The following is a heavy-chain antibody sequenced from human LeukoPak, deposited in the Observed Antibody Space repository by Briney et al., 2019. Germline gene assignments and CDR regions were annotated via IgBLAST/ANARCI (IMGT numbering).Heavy chain of an antibody. V-gene: IGHV1-46*01. Sequence: ASVKVSCKASGYTFTSYYMHWVRQAPGQGLEWMGIINPSGGSTSYAQKFKGRVTITADESTSTAYMELSSLRSEDTAVYYCARIVGATQKGYWGQGTLVTVSS. J-gene: IGHJ4*02. CDR1: GYTFTSYY. D-gene: IGHD1-26*01. CDR2: INPSGGST. CDR3: ARIVGATQKGY.